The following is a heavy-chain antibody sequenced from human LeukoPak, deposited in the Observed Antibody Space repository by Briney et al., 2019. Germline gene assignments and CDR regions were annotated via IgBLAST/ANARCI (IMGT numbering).Heavy chain of an antibody. CDR1: GFTFSSYA. CDR2: ISYDGNNK. CDR3: VRTWGSGYSAPPGD. V-gene: IGHV3-30-3*01. D-gene: IGHD6-13*01. J-gene: IGHJ4*02. Sequence: GGSLRLSCAVSGFTFSSYAMQWVRQAPGKGLEWVALISYDGNNKYYADSVKGRFTISRDNSKNTLYLQMNSLGAEDTAVYYCVRTWGSGYSAPPGDWGQGSLVTVSS.